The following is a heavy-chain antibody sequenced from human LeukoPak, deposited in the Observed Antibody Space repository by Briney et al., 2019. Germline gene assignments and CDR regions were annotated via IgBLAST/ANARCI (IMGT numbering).Heavy chain of an antibody. CDR1: GGSISSGSYY. J-gene: IGHJ6*03. V-gene: IGHV4-39*07. CDR3: ARRTVVMDPYYYYYMDV. CDR2: IYYSGST. D-gene: IGHD4-23*01. Sequence: NPSETLSLTCTVSGGSISSGSYYWGWIRQPPGKGLEWIGSIYYSGSTYYNPSPKSRVTISVDTSKNQFSLKLSSVTAADTAVYYCARRTVVMDPYYYYYMDVWGKGTTVTVSS.